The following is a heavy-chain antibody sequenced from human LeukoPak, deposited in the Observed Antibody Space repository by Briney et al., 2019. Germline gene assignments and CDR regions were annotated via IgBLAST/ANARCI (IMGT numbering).Heavy chain of an antibody. J-gene: IGHJ4*02. CDR1: GFIVSSNY. V-gene: IGHV3-53*01. CDR2: IYADGDT. D-gene: IGHD6-19*01. CDR3: ARDDVAGAGDDY. Sequence: GGSLRLSCAASGFIVSSNYMTWVRQAPGKGLEWVSVIYADGDTFYADSVKGRFTISRDNSKNTLYLQMNSLRAEDTGVYYCARDDVAGAGDDYWGQGTLVTVSS.